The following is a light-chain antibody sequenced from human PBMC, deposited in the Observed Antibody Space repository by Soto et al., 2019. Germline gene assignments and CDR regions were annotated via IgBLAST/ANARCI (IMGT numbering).Light chain of an antibody. J-gene: IGLJ3*02. CDR2: SDN. CDR1: SSNIGGNS. CDR3: AAWDDSLSGWV. Sequence: QSVLTQPPSASGTPGQRVTISCAGSSSNIGGNSVTWYQQVPGTAPKLLIYSDNRRPSGVPDRFSGSKSGTSASLAISGLQSADEADYYCAAWDDSLSGWVFGGGTKVTVL. V-gene: IGLV1-44*01.